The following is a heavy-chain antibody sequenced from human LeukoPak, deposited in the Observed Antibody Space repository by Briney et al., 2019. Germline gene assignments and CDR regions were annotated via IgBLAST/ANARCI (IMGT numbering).Heavy chain of an antibody. CDR3: ARFSCSGGTSSPEDH. J-gene: IGHJ4*02. CDR2: IYNSGTT. CDR1: GGSISSYY. D-gene: IGHD2-15*01. Sequence: PSETLSLTCTVSGGSISSYYMSWIRQPAGKGLEWIGRIYNSGTTNSKPSLNTPVTMTVHTSRNQFSLRLSSVTAADTATYYCARFSCSGGTSSPEDHWGQGTLVTVSS. V-gene: IGHV4-4*07.